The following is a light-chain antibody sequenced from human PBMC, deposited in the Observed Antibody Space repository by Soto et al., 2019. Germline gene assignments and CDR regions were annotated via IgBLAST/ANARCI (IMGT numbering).Light chain of an antibody. CDR1: QSVSSSY. CDR3: QQYGSSPDT. CDR2: GAS. Sequence: EIVFTQSPGTLSLSPGERATLSCRASQSVSSSYLAWYQQKPGQAPRLLIYGASSRATGISDRFSGSGSGTDFTLTISRLEPEDFAVYYCQQYGSSPDTFGPGTRLEI. J-gene: IGKJ5*01. V-gene: IGKV3-20*01.